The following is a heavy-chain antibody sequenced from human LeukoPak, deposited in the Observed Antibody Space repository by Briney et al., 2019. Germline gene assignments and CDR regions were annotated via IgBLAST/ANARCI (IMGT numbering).Heavy chain of an antibody. CDR2: IYHSGST. CDR3: ARGDGDYVGY. D-gene: IGHD4-17*01. J-gene: IGHJ4*02. Sequence: SETLSLTCAVSGGSISSGGYSWSWIRQPPGKGLEWIGYIYHSGSTYYNPSLKSRDTISVDRSKNQFSLKLSSVTAADTAVYYCARGDGDYVGYWGQGTLVTVSS. V-gene: IGHV4-30-2*01. CDR1: GGSISSGGYS.